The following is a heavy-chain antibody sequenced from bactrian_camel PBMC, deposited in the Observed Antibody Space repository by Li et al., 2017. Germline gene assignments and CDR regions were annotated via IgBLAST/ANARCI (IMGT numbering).Heavy chain of an antibody. Sequence: VQLVESGGGSVQAGGSRRLSCTPSGGIYYDNCMGWIRQAPGMELELVSTIKADGTTTYIDPVTGRFTISQDNVKNILYLQMNSLKTEDTAVYRCQPYGRSYVDYDCRAGLGQGTQVTVS. CDR2: IKADGTT. J-gene: IGHJ4*01. D-gene: IGHD4*01. V-gene: IGHV3S53*01. CDR1: GGIYYDNC.